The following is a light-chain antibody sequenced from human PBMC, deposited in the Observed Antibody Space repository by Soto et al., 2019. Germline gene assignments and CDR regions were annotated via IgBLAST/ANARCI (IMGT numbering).Light chain of an antibody. V-gene: IGLV2-18*02. J-gene: IGLJ1*01. CDR1: SSDVGSSNG. Sequence: QPVLTQPPSVSGSPGQSVTISCTGTSSDVGSSNGVSWYQQPPGTAPKLMIYDVINRPSGVPDRFSGSKSGNTASLTISGLQAEDEADYYCSSYTTSSTYVFGTGTKLTVL. CDR3: SSYTTSSTYV. CDR2: DVI.